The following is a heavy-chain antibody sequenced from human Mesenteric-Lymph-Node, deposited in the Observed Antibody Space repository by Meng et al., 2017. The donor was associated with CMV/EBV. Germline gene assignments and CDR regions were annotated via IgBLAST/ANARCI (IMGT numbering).Heavy chain of an antibody. D-gene: IGHD2-2*01. CDR2: ISGSGGST. V-gene: IGHV3-23*01. J-gene: IGHJ4*02. Sequence: GGSLRLSCAASGFTFSSYAMSWVRQAPGQGLEWVSAISGSGGSTYYADSVKGRFTISRDNSKNTLYLQMNSLRAEDTAVYYCATYQLLIGYFDYWGQGTLVTVSS. CDR1: GFTFSSYA. CDR3: ATYQLLIGYFDY.